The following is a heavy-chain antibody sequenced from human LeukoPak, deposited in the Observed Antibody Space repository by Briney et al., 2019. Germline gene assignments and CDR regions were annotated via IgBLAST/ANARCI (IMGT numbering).Heavy chain of an antibody. Sequence: PGGSLRLSCAASGFTFSSYGMHWVRQAPGKGLEWVAFIRYDGSNKYYADSVKGRFTISRDNSKNTLYLQMNSLRAEDTAVYYCAKDLLVAAAGTAAYWGQGTLVTVSS. CDR1: GFTFSSYG. D-gene: IGHD6-13*01. CDR2: IRYDGSNK. J-gene: IGHJ4*02. CDR3: AKDLLVAAAGTAAY. V-gene: IGHV3-30*02.